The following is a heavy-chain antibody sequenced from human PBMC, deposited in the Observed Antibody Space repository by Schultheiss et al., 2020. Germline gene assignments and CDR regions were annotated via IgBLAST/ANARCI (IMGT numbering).Heavy chain of an antibody. CDR2: IYTSGST. CDR1: GGSISSGSYY. D-gene: IGHD4-23*01. CDR3: ARAYGANSPSDY. Sequence: SQTLSLTCTVSGGSISSGSYYWSWIRQPAGKGLEWIGRIYTSGSTNYNPSLKSRVTISVDTSKNQFSLKLNSVTPEDTAVYYCARAYGANSPSDYWGQGTLVTVS. J-gene: IGHJ4*02. V-gene: IGHV4-61*02.